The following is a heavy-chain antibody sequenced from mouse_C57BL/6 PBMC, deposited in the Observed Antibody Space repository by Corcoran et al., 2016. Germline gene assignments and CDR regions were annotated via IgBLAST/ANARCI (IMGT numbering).Heavy chain of an antibody. V-gene: IGHV9-3*01. J-gene: IGHJ2*01. D-gene: IGHD1-1*01. CDR2: INTYSGVP. Sequence: QIQLVQSGPELEKPGETVKISCKASGYTFTTYGMSWVKQAPGKGLKWMGWINTYSGVPTYADDFKGRFAFSLETSASTAYLQINNLKNEDTATYFCARTGYGSSYFDYWGQGTTLTVSS. CDR1: GYTFTTYG. CDR3: ARTGYGSSYFDY.